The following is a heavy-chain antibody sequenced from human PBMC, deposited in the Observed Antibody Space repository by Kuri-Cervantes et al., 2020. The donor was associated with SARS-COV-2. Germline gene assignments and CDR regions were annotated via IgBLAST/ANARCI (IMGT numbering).Heavy chain of an antibody. CDR1: GFTFDDYG. CDR3: TRAGTSGSYLGY. CDR2: INCNGVRT. J-gene: IGHJ4*02. Sequence: GGSLRLSCAASGFTFDDYGMSWVRQAPGKGLEWVSGINCNGVRTCYTDSVKGRFTISRDNAKNSLYLQMNSLRAEDTAYYYCTRAGTSGSYLGYWGQGTLVTVSS. V-gene: IGHV3-20*04. D-gene: IGHD1-26*01.